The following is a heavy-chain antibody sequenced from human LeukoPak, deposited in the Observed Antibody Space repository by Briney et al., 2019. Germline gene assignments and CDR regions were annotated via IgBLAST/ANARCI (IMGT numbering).Heavy chain of an antibody. CDR1: GYSISSGYY. CDR3: ARGLLWFGELSSYYYYMDV. CDR2: IYHSGGT. Sequence: KPSETLSLTCTVSGYSISSGYYWGWIRQPPGKGLEWIGSIYHSGGTYYNPSLKSRVTISVDTSKNQFSLQLNSVTPEDTAVYYCARGLLWFGELSSYYYYMDVWGKGTTVTISS. D-gene: IGHD3-10*01. J-gene: IGHJ6*03. V-gene: IGHV4-38-2*02.